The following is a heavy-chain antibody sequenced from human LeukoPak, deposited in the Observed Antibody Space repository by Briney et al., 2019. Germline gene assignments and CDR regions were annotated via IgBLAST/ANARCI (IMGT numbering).Heavy chain of an antibody. D-gene: IGHD3-3*01. J-gene: IGHJ6*03. CDR1: GFTFSDYY. CDR3: AGSTRQVRSPNYYYMDV. Sequence: GGSLRLSCAASGFTFSDYYMSWIRQAPGKGLEWVSYISSSGSTIYYADSVKGRFTISRDNAKNSLYLQMNSLRSEDTAVYYCAGSTRQVRSPNYYYMDVWGKGTTVTVSS. V-gene: IGHV3-11*01. CDR2: ISSSGSTI.